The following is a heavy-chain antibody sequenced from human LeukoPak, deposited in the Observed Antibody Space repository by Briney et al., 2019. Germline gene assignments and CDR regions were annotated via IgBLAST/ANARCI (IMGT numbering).Heavy chain of an antibody. CDR3: ARLHSSRYFDY. CDR1: GGSISSYY. J-gene: IGHJ4*02. D-gene: IGHD3-22*01. Sequence: PSETLSLTCTVSGGSISSYYWSWIRQPPGKGLEWIGYIYYSGSTNYNPSLKSRVTISVDPSKHQFSLKLSSVTAADTAVYYCARLHSSRYFDYWGQGTLVTVSS. V-gene: IGHV4-59*01. CDR2: IYYSGST.